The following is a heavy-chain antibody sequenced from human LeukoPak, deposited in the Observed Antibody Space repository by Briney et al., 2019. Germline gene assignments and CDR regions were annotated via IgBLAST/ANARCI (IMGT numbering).Heavy chain of an antibody. CDR3: AKDCITMIVVVPYYYYGMDV. CDR2: ISGSGGST. Sequence: PGGSLRLSCAASGFTFSSYAMSWVRQAPGKGLEWVSAISGSGGSTYYADSVKGRFTISRDNSKNTLYLQMNSLRAEDTAVYYCAKDCITMIVVVPYYYYGMDVWGQGTTVTVSS. V-gene: IGHV3-23*01. CDR1: GFTFSSYA. D-gene: IGHD3-22*01. J-gene: IGHJ6*02.